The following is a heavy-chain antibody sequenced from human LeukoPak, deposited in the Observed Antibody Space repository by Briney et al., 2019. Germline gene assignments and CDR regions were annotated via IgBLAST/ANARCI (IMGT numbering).Heavy chain of an antibody. D-gene: IGHD3-16*02. Sequence: GGSLRLSCAASGFTFSNAWMNWVRQAPGKGLEWVGRIKSKTDGGTTDYAAPVKGRFTISRDDSKNTLYLQMNSLKTEDTAVYYCTRPAGVWGSYRYAFDIWGQGTMVTVSS. J-gene: IGHJ3*02. CDR2: IKSKTDGGTT. CDR3: TRPAGVWGSYRYAFDI. CDR1: GFTFSNAW. V-gene: IGHV3-15*07.